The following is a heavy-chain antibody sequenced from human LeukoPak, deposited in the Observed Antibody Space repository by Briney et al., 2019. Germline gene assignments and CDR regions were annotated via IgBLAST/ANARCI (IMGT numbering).Heavy chain of an antibody. CDR3: ARVVGDGYSEY. CDR2: IYYSGGT. V-gene: IGHV4-59*01. J-gene: IGHJ4*02. D-gene: IGHD5-24*01. Sequence: SETLSLTCTVSGGSISSYYWSWIRQPPGKGLEWIGYIYYSGGTNYNPSLKSRVTISIDTSKNQFSLKLTSVTAADTAVYYCARVVGDGYSEYWGQGALVTVSS. CDR1: GGSISSYY.